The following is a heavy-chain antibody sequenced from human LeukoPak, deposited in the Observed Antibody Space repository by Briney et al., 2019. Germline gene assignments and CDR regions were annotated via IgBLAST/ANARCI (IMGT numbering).Heavy chain of an antibody. CDR1: GFTFSSYA. V-gene: IGHV3-74*01. CDR2: INGDGSYT. CDR3: AGGRSSAWIAD. Sequence: GGSLRLSCAATGFTFSSYAMHWVRQAPGEGLVWVSRINGDGSYTTYADSVKGRVTISRDNANDTVYLQMNSLRAEDTAVYFCAGGRSSAWIADCGQGTLVTV. J-gene: IGHJ4*02. D-gene: IGHD6-25*01.